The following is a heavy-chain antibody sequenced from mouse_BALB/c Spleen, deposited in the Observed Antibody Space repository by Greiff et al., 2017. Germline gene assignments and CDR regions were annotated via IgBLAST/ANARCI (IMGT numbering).Heavy chain of an antibody. Sequence: QVQLQQSGPGLVQPSQSLSITCTVSGFSLTSYGVHWVRQSPGKGLEWLGVIWSGGSTDYNAAFISRLSISKDNSKSQVFFKMNSLQANDTAICYCARIGGNYDYYAMDYWGQGTSVTVSS. CDR1: GFSLTSYG. CDR2: IWSGGST. D-gene: IGHD2-1*01. J-gene: IGHJ4*01. CDR3: ARIGGNYDYYAMDY. V-gene: IGHV2-2*02.